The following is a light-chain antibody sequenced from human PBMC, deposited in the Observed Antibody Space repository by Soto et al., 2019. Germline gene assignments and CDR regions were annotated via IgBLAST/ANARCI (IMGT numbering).Light chain of an antibody. CDR1: QSVLYSSNNRNY. J-gene: IGKJ2*01. Sequence: DIVMTQSPDSLAVSLGERVTIHCKSRQSVLYSSNNRNYFAWYQQKPGQPPKLLIYWASTRESGVPDRFSGSGSGTDFTLTISSLQAADVAVYYCQQYYSSPFTFGQGTKLEI. CDR2: WAS. CDR3: QQYYSSPFT. V-gene: IGKV4-1*01.